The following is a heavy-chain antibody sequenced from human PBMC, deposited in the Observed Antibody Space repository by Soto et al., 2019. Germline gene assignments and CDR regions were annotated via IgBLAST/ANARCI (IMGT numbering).Heavy chain of an antibody. CDR1: GYTFTRYY. Sequence: QVQLVQSGAEVKKPGASVKVSCKASGYTFTRYYMHWVRQAPGQGLEWMGIINPTGGSTTYEQKDTGRVPMTRYTSTSTVYMELSSLRSEETAVYDYARVDIVAIFGMDVWGQGTTVTVAS. V-gene: IGHV1-46*01. J-gene: IGHJ6*02. CDR2: INPTGGST. D-gene: IGHD5-12*01. CDR3: ARVDIVAIFGMDV.